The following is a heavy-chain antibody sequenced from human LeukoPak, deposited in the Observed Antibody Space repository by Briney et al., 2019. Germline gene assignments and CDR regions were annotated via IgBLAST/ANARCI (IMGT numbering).Heavy chain of an antibody. D-gene: IGHD3-16*01. Sequence: KPGGSLRLSCAASGFTFSDYYMSWIRQAPGAGLEWVSYISNSGANTYYADSVKGRFTISRDNARNSLFLLMDNLRAEDTAVYYCARPNLGHDYWGRGTLVTVSS. V-gene: IGHV3-11*01. CDR1: GFTFSDYY. CDR2: ISNSGANT. CDR3: ARPNLGHDY. J-gene: IGHJ4*02.